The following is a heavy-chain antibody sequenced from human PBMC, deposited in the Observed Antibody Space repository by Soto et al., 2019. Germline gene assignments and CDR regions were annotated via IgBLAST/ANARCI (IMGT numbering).Heavy chain of an antibody. Sequence: QVQLKESGPGLVKPSGTLSLSCAVSGGSIKTDNWWSWVRQSPGKGLEWIGGVYHTERINYNPSLQGPVSISIDTSENQFSLRLIAVTAADTGVYFCARNHYHSVSESLGTVSGFDSWGQGTLGTVSS. D-gene: IGHD3-3*01. CDR1: GGSIKTDNW. CDR3: ARNHYHSVSESLGTVSGFDS. CDR2: VYHTERI. V-gene: IGHV4-4*02. J-gene: IGHJ4*02.